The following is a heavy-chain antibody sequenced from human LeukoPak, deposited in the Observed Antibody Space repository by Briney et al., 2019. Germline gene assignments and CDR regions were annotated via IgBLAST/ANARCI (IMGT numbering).Heavy chain of an antibody. CDR2: IYYSGRT. V-gene: IGHV4-59*01. J-gene: IGHJ4*02. Sequence: SETLSLTCTVSGGSISSYYWSWIRQPPGKGLEWIGYIYYSGRTNYNPSLKSRVTISVDTSKNQFSLKLSSVTAADTAVYYCARDHYSYGVFDYWGQGTLVTVSS. CDR1: GGSISSYY. CDR3: ARDHYSYGVFDY. D-gene: IGHD5-18*01.